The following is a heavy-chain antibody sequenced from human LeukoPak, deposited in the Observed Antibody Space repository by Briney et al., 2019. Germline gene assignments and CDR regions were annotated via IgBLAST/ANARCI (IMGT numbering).Heavy chain of an antibody. Sequence: PGRSLRLSCTASGLTFSTNPMHWVRQAPGKGLEWVAVISYDGNAKYYADSVKGRFTISRDNSKNTLYVQMNSLRPEDTAVYYCAKDTAMVTEGGFDYWGQGTLVTVSS. V-gene: IGHV3-30*04. CDR3: AKDTAMVTEGGFDY. CDR2: ISYDGNAK. D-gene: IGHD5-18*01. CDR1: GLTFSTNP. J-gene: IGHJ4*02.